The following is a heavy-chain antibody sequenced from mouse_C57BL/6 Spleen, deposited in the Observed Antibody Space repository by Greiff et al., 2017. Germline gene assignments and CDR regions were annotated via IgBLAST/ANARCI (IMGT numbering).Heavy chain of an antibody. Sequence: VQLQQPGAELVMPGASVKLSCKASGYTFTSYWMHWVKQRPGQGLEWIGEIDPSDSYTNYNQKFKGKSTLTVDKSSSTAYMQLSSLTSEDSAVYYCARNYDGYYRFAYWGQGTLVTVSA. J-gene: IGHJ3*01. D-gene: IGHD2-3*01. V-gene: IGHV1-69*01. CDR1: GYTFTSYW. CDR2: IDPSDSYT. CDR3: ARNYDGYYRFAY.